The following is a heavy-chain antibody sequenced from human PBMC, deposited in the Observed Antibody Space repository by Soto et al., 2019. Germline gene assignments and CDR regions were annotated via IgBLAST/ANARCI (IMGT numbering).Heavy chain of an antibody. Sequence: LRLSCAASGFSFSNYAMHWVRQAPGKGLEWVAVIWYDGSNKYYADSVKGRFTISKDNSQNTLYLQMNSLRAEDTAVYYCTRDPYGGSRYYFDSWGQGTLVTVSS. V-gene: IGHV3-33*01. CDR1: GFSFSNYA. CDR2: IWYDGSNK. CDR3: TRDPYGGSRYYFDS. J-gene: IGHJ4*02. D-gene: IGHD1-26*01.